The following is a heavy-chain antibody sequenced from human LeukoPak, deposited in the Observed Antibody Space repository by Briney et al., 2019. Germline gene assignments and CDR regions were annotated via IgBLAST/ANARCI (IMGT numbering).Heavy chain of an antibody. D-gene: IGHD4-17*01. CDR3: ARDRGLRDFDY. J-gene: IGHJ4*02. CDR1: GGSISSYY. Sequence: PSETLSLTCTVSGGSISSYYWSWLRQPPGKGLEWIGYIYYSGTTNYNPSLKSRVTISVDTSKNQFSLKLSSVTAADTAVYFCARDRGLRDFDYWGQGTLVTVSS. V-gene: IGHV4-59*01. CDR2: IYYSGTT.